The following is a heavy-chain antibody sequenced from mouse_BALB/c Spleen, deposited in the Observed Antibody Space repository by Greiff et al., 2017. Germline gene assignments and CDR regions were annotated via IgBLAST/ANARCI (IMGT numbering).Heavy chain of an antibody. Sequence: VKLMESGAELVRPGASVKLSCTASGYTFTSYWMQWVKQRPGQGLEWIGAIYPGDGDTRYTQKFKGKATLTADKSSSTAYMQLSSMASEDSAVYYYARGGFGTWGQGTTLTVAS. CDR3: ARGGFGT. J-gene: IGHJ2*01. V-gene: IGHV1-87*01. D-gene: IGHD1-1*02. CDR1: GYTFTSYW. CDR2: IYPGDGDT.